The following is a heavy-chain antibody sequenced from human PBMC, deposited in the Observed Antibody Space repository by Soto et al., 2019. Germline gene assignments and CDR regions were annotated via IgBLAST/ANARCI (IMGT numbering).Heavy chain of an antibody. CDR1: GFTVSSNY. CDR2: IYSGGST. V-gene: IGHV3-66*01. D-gene: IGHD3-3*01. CDR3: ASRITIFGVVSRSFGY. Sequence: EVQLVESGGGLVQPGGSLRLSCAASGFTVSSNYMSWVRQAPGKGLEWVSVIYSGGSTYYADSVKGRFTISRDNSKNTLYLQMNSLRAEDTAVYYCASRITIFGVVSRSFGYWGQGTLVTVSS. J-gene: IGHJ4*02.